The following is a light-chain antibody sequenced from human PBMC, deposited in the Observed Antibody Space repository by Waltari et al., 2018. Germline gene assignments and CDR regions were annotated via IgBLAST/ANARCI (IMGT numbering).Light chain of an antibody. CDR3: CSYAGSGTWV. CDR2: EVT. V-gene: IGLV2-23*02. CDR1: SSDIGYYNL. Sequence: QSALTQPASVSGSPGQSITISCTGTSSDIGYYNLVSWYQHLPGKAPKVMSYEVTKRPSGVSNRFSGSKSGNTASLTISWVQAEDEGHYYCCSYAGSGTWVFGGGTKLTVL. J-gene: IGLJ3*02.